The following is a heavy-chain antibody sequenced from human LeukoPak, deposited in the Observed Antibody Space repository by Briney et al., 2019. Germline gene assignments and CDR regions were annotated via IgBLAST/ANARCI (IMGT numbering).Heavy chain of an antibody. CDR2: IWYDGSSK. J-gene: IGHJ4*02. Sequence: GRSLRLSCAASGFSFSDYGMHWVRQAPGKGLEWVAVIWYDGSSKNYADSVKGRFTVSRDNSKNTLYLQMNSLRAEDTAVYYCARDSSQWLADYWGQGTLVTVSS. V-gene: IGHV3-33*01. CDR1: GFSFSDYG. CDR3: ARDSSQWLADY. D-gene: IGHD6-19*01.